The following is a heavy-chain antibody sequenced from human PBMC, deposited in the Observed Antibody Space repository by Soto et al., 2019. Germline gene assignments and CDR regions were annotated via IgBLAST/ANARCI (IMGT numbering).Heavy chain of an antibody. D-gene: IGHD6-6*01. J-gene: IGHJ6*02. Sequence: ASVKVSCKASGYTFTSYAMHWVRQAPGQRLEWLGWINAGNGNTKYSQKFQGRVTMTRNTSISTAYMELSSLRSEDTAVYYCARRWLSRSSTLRYYYSGMDVWGQGTTVTVPS. CDR3: ARRWLSRSSTLRYYYSGMDV. CDR2: INAGNGNT. V-gene: IGHV1-3*01. CDR1: GYTFTSYA.